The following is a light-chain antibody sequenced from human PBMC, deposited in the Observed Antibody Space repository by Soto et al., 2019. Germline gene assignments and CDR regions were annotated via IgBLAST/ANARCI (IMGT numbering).Light chain of an antibody. CDR1: SDDVGGYNY. Sequence: QSALTQPASVSGSPGQSITISCTGTSDDVGGYNYVSWYQQNPGNAPKLVIYEVNKRPSGVSNRFSGSKSGNTASLTISGLQAEDEASYFCSSFTTTNTPWVFGGGTKVTVL. J-gene: IGLJ3*02. CDR2: EVN. V-gene: IGLV2-14*01. CDR3: SSFTTTNTPWV.